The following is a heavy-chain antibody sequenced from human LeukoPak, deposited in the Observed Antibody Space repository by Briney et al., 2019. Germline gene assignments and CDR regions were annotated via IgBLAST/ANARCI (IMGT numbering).Heavy chain of an antibody. CDR1: GGSISSGDRY. J-gene: IGHJ4*02. Sequence: SQTLSLTCTVSGGSISSGDRYWSWLRQSPGKGLEWIRYIYSTGNTYYNPSLKSRVIISVDTSKNQFSLELNSVTAADTAVYYCARDSYSYGYGGFDYWGQGILVTVSS. CDR2: IYSTGNT. D-gene: IGHD5-18*01. V-gene: IGHV4-30-4*01. CDR3: ARDSYSYGYGGFDY.